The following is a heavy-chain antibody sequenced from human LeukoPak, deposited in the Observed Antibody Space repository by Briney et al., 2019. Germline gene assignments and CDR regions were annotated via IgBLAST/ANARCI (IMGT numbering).Heavy chain of an antibody. CDR3: AKDFGRSAYDRPFDY. Sequence: HPGGSLRLSCAASGFTFSSYAMSWVRQAPGKGLEWVSVISGSGDSTYYADSVKGRFTISRDNAKNSLYLQMNSLRAEDTALYYCAKDFGRSAYDRPFDYWGQGTLVTVSS. V-gene: IGHV3-23*01. J-gene: IGHJ4*02. CDR2: ISGSGDST. D-gene: IGHD5-12*01. CDR1: GFTFSSYA.